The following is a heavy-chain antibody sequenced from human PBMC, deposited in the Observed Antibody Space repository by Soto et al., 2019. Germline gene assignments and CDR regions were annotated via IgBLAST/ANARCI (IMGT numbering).Heavy chain of an antibody. CDR2: VYYSGSS. Sequence: TLSLTCTVSGDSISGGASFRSWIRQPPGKGLEWIANVYYSGSSYYNPSLKSRLTISVDTTKNQFSLQLKSMTAADTAVYYCAKLSCTSSTCYFPGWFDPWGQGTLVTVSS. CDR1: GDSISGGASF. V-gene: IGHV4-31*03. D-gene: IGHD2-2*01. CDR3: AKLSCTSSTCYFPGWFDP. J-gene: IGHJ5*02.